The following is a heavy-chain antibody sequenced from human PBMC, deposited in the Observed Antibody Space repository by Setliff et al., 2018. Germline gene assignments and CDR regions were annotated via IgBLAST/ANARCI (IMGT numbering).Heavy chain of an antibody. CDR3: AGRPQNTPMGPCDY. D-gene: IGHD5-18*01. CDR2: RHDNGKS. CDR1: RGSISRHY. J-gene: IGHJ4*02. V-gene: IGHV4-59*11. Sequence: SETLSLTCTVSRGSISRHYWSWFRQAPGKGLEWIGYRHDNGKSDYNPSLGSRVTISLDTSKNQFSLMLTSVTAADTAIYYCAGRPQNTPMGPCDYWGQGTLVTVSS.